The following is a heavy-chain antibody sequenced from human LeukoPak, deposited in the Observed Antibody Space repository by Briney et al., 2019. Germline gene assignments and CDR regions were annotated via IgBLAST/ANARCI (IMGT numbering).Heavy chain of an antibody. J-gene: IGHJ4*02. D-gene: IGHD4-17*01. V-gene: IGHV4-38-2*01. CDR3: ARTPDYGDYMNFDY. CDR1: GYSISSGYY. CDR2: TYHSGNT. Sequence: PSETLSLTCAVSGYSISSGYYWAWIRPPPGKGLEWIGTTYHSGNTYYNPSLESRVTISVDTSKNQFSLNLSSVTAADTAVYYCARTPDYGDYMNFDYWGQGTLVTVSS.